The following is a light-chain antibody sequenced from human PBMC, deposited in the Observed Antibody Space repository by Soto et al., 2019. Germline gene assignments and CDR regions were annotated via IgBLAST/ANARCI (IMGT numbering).Light chain of an antibody. CDR3: HQCNSYDMWT. J-gene: IGKJ1*01. CDR2: GAS. CDR1: HSISKW. V-gene: IGKV1-5*01. Sequence: DIQMTQSPSTLSASVGDRVIITCRASHSISKWLAWYQQKPGQAPKLLIYGASSLESGVPSRFSGSGSGTEFTLTISSLQPYDFATYYCHQCNSYDMWTFGQGTKVDIK.